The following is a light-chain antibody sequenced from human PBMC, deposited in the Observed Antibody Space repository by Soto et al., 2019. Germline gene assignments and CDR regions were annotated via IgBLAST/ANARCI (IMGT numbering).Light chain of an antibody. J-gene: IGLJ1*01. CDR1: ISNVGSNN. CDR2: GDD. Sequence: QSVLTQPPSASGTPGQRVSISCSGSISNVGSNNVNWYQQLPGTAPKLLIYGDDQRPSGVPARFSGSKSGTSAALAISGLQSGDEGDYFCAAWDNSLSGHYVFGTGTKVTVL. V-gene: IGLV1-44*01. CDR3: AAWDNSLSGHYV.